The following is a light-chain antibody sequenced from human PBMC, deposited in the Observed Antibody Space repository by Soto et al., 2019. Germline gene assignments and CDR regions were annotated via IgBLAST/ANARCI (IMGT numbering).Light chain of an antibody. J-gene: IGKJ1*01. CDR1: QSVAKD. CDR3: QQRADWWT. Sequence: EIVMTQSPDILSVSPGESATLSFRASQSVAKDLAWYQQKPGQAPRLLIYDASNRATGIPARFSGSGSGTDFTLTISSLEPEDFAVYYCQQRADWWTFGQGTKVDIK. V-gene: IGKV3-11*01. CDR2: DAS.